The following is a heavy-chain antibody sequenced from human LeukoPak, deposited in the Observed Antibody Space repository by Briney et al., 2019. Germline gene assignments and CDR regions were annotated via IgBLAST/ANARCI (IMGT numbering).Heavy chain of an antibody. J-gene: IGHJ5*02. V-gene: IGHV4-39*07. D-gene: IGHD7-27*01. Sequence: PSETLSLTCTVSGDSISNSNYYWGWIRQPPGKGLEWIGHIYYSGSTYYNPSLKSRVTISVDTSKNQFSLKLSSVTAADTAVYYCATTFELGNNWFDPWGQGTLVTVSS. CDR2: IYYSGST. CDR3: ATTFELGNNWFDP. CDR1: GDSISNSNYY.